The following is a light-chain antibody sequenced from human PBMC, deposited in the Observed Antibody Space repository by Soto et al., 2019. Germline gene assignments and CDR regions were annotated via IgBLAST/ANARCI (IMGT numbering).Light chain of an antibody. CDR1: QSVTNRY. J-gene: IGKJ2*01. CDR2: GIF. V-gene: IGKV3-20*01. Sequence: ESVLTQSPGTLSLSPGERATLSCRASQSVTNRYFAWYQQRPGQAPRLLIYGIFNRATGIPDRFSGSGSGTDFTLTISRLEPEDFVVYYCQQYSSLPHTFGQGNKLEVK. CDR3: QQYSSLPHT.